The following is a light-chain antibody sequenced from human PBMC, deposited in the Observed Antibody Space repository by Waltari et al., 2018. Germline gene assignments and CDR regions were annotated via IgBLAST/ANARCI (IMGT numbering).Light chain of an antibody. Sequence: EIVLTQSPDILSFSPGERATLSCRASQSFGTYLAWYQQRPGQSPRLLIYDASYRATGIPARFSGSGSETDFTLTISSLQPEDFAVYYCQQRRNWPLTFGGGTRVQI. CDR1: QSFGTY. J-gene: IGKJ4*01. CDR2: DAS. V-gene: IGKV3-11*01. CDR3: QQRRNWPLT.